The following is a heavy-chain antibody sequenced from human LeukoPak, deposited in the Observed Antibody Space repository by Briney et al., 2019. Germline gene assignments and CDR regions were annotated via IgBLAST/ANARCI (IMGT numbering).Heavy chain of an antibody. CDR3: ARALTVTSGTDFDY. CDR2: IYYSGST. CDR1: GGSISILNYY. V-gene: IGHV4-30-4*01. Sequence: SQTLSLTCTDSGGSISILNYYCSWISQPPGKGLEWIVYIYYSGSTYYKPSLKSRVTISVDTSKNQFSLKLSSVTAADTAVYYCARALTVTSGTDFDYWGQGTLVTVSS. D-gene: IGHD4-17*01. J-gene: IGHJ4*02.